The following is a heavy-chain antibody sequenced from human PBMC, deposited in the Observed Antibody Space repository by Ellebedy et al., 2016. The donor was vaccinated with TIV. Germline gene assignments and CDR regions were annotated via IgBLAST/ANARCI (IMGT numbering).Heavy chain of an antibody. CDR1: GFTFSRYW. V-gene: IGHV3-7*04. J-gene: IGHJ3*02. CDR2: IKFDEIET. D-gene: IGHD2-2*01. Sequence: GESLKTSCAASGFTFSRYWMSWVRQAPGKGLEWVAHIKFDEIETYHTDSVKGRFTISRDNARKSLYLQMDSLRVDDTAVYYCARDTVEVPDGDAFDIWGRGTMVTVSS. CDR3: ARDTVEVPDGDAFDI.